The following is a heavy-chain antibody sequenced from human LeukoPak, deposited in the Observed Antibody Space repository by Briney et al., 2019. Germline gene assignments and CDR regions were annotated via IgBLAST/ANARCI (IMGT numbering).Heavy chain of an antibody. CDR2: IYTSGST. CDR1: GGSISSYY. Sequence: PSETLSLTCTVSGGSISSYYWSWTRQPAGKGLEWIGRIYTSGSTNYNPSLKSRVTMSVDTSKNQFSLKLSSVTAADTAVYYCARVALPYSSGWYPYFDYWGQGTLVTVSS. D-gene: IGHD6-19*01. V-gene: IGHV4-4*07. CDR3: ARVALPYSSGWYPYFDY. J-gene: IGHJ4*02.